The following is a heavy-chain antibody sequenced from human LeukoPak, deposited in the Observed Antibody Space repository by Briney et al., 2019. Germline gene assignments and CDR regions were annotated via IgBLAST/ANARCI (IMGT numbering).Heavy chain of an antibody. Sequence: SETLSLTCAVYGGSFSGYYWSWIRQPPGKGLEWIGEINHSGSTNYNPSLKSRVTISADTSKNQFSLKLSSVTAADTAVYYCASQIRDCSSTSCYSPYWGQGTLVTVSS. CDR3: ASQIRDCSSTSCYSPY. CDR1: GGSFSGYY. J-gene: IGHJ4*02. CDR2: INHSGST. D-gene: IGHD2-2*01. V-gene: IGHV4-34*01.